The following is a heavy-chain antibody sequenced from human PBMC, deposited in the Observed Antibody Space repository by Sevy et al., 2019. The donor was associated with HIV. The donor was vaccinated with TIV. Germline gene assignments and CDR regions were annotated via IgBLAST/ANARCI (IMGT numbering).Heavy chain of an antibody. J-gene: IGHJ5*02. CDR1: GFTFSAYW. Sequence: GGSLRLSCASSGFTFSAYWMSWVRQAPGKGLEWVANIKQDGNEKYYVDSVKGRFTISRDNAKNSLHLQMNSLRAEDTAVYYCATFATTVVNWFDPWGQGTLVTVSS. V-gene: IGHV3-7*03. CDR3: ATFATTVVNWFDP. D-gene: IGHD4-4*01. CDR2: IKQDGNEK.